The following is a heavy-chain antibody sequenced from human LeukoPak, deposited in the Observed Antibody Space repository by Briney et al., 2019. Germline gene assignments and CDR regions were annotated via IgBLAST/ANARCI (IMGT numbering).Heavy chain of an antibody. CDR2: ISSSSSYT. CDR3: ARSFDDSSGYYYFDY. D-gene: IGHD3-22*01. CDR1: GFTFSDYY. J-gene: IGHJ4*02. V-gene: IGHV3-11*06. Sequence: GGSLRLSCAASGFTFSDYYMSWIRQAPGEGLEWVSYISSSSSYTNYADSVKGRFTISRDNAKNSQYLQMNSLRAEDTAVYYCARSFDDSSGYYYFDYWGQGTLVTVSS.